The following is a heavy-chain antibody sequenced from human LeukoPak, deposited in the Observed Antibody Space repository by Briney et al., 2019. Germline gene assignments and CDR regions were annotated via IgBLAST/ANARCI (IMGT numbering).Heavy chain of an antibody. Sequence: SENLSLTCTVSGGFISNSNYYWGWIRQTPGKGLDWIGSIYYSGRTYYNPSLNGRVTISMDTSKNQFSLKLSSVTAADTAVYYCASSKDADTFDYWGQGTLVTVSS. V-gene: IGHV4-39*07. CDR2: IYYSGRT. D-gene: IGHD5-18*01. CDR3: ASSKDADTFDY. CDR1: GGFISNSNYY. J-gene: IGHJ4*02.